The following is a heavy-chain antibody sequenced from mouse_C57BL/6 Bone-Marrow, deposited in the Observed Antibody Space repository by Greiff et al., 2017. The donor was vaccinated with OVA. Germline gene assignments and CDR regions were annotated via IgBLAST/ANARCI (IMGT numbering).Heavy chain of an antibody. CDR1: GFTFSDFY. D-gene: IGHD1-1*01. Sequence: EVNVVESGGGLVQSGRSLRLSCATSGFTFSDFYMEWVRQAPGKGLEWIAASRNKANDYTTEYSASVKGRFIVSRDTSQSILYLQMNALRAEDTAIYYCARDASHYYGSSWYFDVWGTGTTVTVSS. CDR2: SRNKANDYTT. V-gene: IGHV7-1*01. J-gene: IGHJ1*03. CDR3: ARDASHYYGSSWYFDV.